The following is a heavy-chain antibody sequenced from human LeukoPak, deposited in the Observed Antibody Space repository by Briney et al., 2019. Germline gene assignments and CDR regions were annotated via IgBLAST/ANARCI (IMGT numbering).Heavy chain of an antibody. CDR1: GYTFTSYA. J-gene: IGHJ6*02. CDR3: ARAPSVYCSGGSCYSGSLYYYGMDV. D-gene: IGHD2-15*01. V-gene: IGHV7-4-1*02. CDR2: INTNTGNP. Sequence: GASVKVSCKASGYTFTSYAMNWVRQAPGQGLEWMGWINTNTGNPTYAQGFTGRFVFSLDTSVSTAYLQISSLKAEDTAVYYCARAPSVYCSGGSCYSGSLYYYGMDVWGQGTTVTVSS.